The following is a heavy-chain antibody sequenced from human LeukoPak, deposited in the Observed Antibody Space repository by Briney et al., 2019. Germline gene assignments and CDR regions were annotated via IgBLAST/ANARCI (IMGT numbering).Heavy chain of an antibody. CDR1: GYIFTNYG. Sequence: GASVKVSCKASGYIFTNYGISWVRQAPGQGLEWMGWISAYNGNTNYAQNLQDRVTMTTDTSTNTAYMELRSLRSDDTAVYYCARSSLTIFGVVHWYFDLWGRGTLVTVSS. CDR3: ARSSLTIFGVVHWYFDL. J-gene: IGHJ2*01. V-gene: IGHV1-18*01. D-gene: IGHD3-3*01. CDR2: ISAYNGNT.